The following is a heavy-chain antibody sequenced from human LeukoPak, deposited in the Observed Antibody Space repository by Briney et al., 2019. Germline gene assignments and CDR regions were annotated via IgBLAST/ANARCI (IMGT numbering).Heavy chain of an antibody. D-gene: IGHD5-18*01. CDR1: GYSISSGYY. CDR3: AREIQLGRDY. V-gene: IGHV4-38-2*02. Sequence: SETLSFTCAVSGYSISSGYYWGWIRQPPGKGLEWIGSIYHSGSTYYNPSLKSRVTISVDTSKNQFSLKLSSVTAADTAVYYCAREIQLGRDYWGQGTLVTVSS. J-gene: IGHJ4*02. CDR2: IYHSGST.